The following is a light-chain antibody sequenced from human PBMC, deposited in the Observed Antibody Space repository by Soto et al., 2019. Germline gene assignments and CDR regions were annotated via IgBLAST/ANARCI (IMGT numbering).Light chain of an antibody. V-gene: IGKV3-11*01. CDR1: QSIRNY. Sequence: ALRQEPAYLSLVAGARTNISCRASQSIRNYLAWYQQKPGQSPRLLIYDASNRATGIPARFSGSGSGTDFILTISSLEPEDSGVYYCQQRNDWVTFGGGTKVDIK. J-gene: IGKJ4*01. CDR3: QQRNDWVT. CDR2: DAS.